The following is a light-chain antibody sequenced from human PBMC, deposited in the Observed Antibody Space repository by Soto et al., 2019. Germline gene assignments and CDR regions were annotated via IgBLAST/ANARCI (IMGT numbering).Light chain of an antibody. CDR3: AALDDNLKADV. Sequence: QSVLTQPPSASSTPGQTVTISCSGSTSNIGTFYVYWYQHLPGTAPKLLIYLGDQRASGVSDRFSGSKSGTSASLAINGLRSDDEADYYCAALDDNLKADVFGSGTKLTVL. CDR1: TSNIGTFY. J-gene: IGLJ1*01. CDR2: LGD. V-gene: IGLV1-47*02.